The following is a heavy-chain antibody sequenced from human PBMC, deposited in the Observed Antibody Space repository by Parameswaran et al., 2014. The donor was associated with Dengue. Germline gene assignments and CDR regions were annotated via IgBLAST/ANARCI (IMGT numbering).Heavy chain of an antibody. V-gene: IGHV4-34*01. D-gene: IGHD6-13*01. J-gene: IGHJ6*03. CDR2: INHSGST. Sequence: RWIRQPPGKGLEWIGEINHSGSTNYNPSLKSRVTISVDTSKNQFSLKLSSVTAADTAVYYCARARYSSSSYYYYYMDVWGKGTTVTVSS. CDR3: ARARYSSSSYYYYYMDV.